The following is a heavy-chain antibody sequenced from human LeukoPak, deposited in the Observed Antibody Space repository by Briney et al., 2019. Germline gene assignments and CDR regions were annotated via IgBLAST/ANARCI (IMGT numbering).Heavy chain of an antibody. CDR2: INPNSGGT. J-gene: IGHJ5*02. CDR1: GYTFTCYY. V-gene: IGHV1-2*02. D-gene: IGHD3-10*01. Sequence: GASVKVSCKASGYTFTCYYMHWVRQAPGQGLEWMGWINPNSGGTNYAQKFQGRVTMTRDTSISTAYMELSRLRSDDTAVYYCARALGNYFGSGSPWGQGTLVTVSS. CDR3: ARALGNYFGSGSP.